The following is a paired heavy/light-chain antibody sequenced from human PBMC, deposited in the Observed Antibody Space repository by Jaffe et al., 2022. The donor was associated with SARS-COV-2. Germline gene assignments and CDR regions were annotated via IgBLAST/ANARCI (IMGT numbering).Light chain of an antibody. Sequence: SSELTQDPAVSVALGQTVRITCQGDSLRSYYASWYQQKPGQAPVLVIYGKNNRPSGIPDRFSGSSSGNTASLTITGAQAEDEADYYCNSRDSSGNHLGVFGGGTKLTVL. CDR1: SLRSYY. J-gene: IGLJ2*01. CDR2: GKN. V-gene: IGLV3-19*01. CDR3: NSRDSSGNHLGV.
Heavy chain of an antibody. V-gene: IGHV4-34*01. D-gene: IGHD3-10*01. CDR3: ARGSLHYYGSGSYLLYYYYYYMDV. CDR1: GGSFSGYY. J-gene: IGHJ6*03. Sequence: QVQLQQWGAGLLKPSETLSLTCAVYGGSFSGYYWSWIRQPPGKGLEWIGEINHSGSTNYNPSLKSRVTISVDTSKNQFSLKLSSVTAADTAVYYCARGSLHYYGSGSYLLYYYYYYMDVWGKGTTVTVSS. CDR2: INHSGST.